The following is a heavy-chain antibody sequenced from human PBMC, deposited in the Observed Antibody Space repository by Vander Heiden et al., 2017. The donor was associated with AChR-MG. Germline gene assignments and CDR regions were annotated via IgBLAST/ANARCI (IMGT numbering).Heavy chain of an antibody. CDR1: GFTFSSYA. Sequence: EVQLLESGGGLLQPGGSLRLPCAASGFTFSSYAMSWVRQAPGKGLEWVSGISASGGSTYFADSVKGRFTISRDNSKNTLYLQMNSLRDEDTALYYCAKSFGGDYYFYGMDVWGQGTTVTVSS. J-gene: IGHJ6*02. CDR2: ISASGGST. CDR3: AKSFGGDYYFYGMDV. V-gene: IGHV3-23*01. D-gene: IGHD3-16*01.